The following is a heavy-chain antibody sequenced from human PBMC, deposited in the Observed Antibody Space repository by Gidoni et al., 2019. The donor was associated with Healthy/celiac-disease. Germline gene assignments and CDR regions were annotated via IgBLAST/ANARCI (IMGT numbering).Heavy chain of an antibody. V-gene: IGHV3-21*01. CDR2: ISSSSSYI. D-gene: IGHD6-19*01. CDR1: GFTFSSYS. Sequence: EVQLVESGGGLVKPGGSLRLSCAASGFTFSSYSMNWVRQARGKGLEWVSSISSSSSYIYYADSVKGRFTISRDNAKNSLYLQMNSLRAEDTAVYYCARGSSGIIDPWGQGTLVTVSS. CDR3: ARGSSGIIDP. J-gene: IGHJ5*02.